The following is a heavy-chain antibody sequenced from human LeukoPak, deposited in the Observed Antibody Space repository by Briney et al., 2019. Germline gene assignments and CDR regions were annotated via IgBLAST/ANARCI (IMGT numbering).Heavy chain of an antibody. D-gene: IGHD3-10*01. CDR3: VRDRGFGANDY. J-gene: IGHJ4*02. Sequence: GGSLRLSCAASGFTFSSYWMSWVRQAPGKGLEWVANMRQDGSTMSYVDSVRGRFTISRDNAKNSLYLQMSSLGADDTAVYYCVRDRGFGANDYWGQGTLVTVSS. CDR2: MRQDGSTM. CDR1: GFTFSSYW. V-gene: IGHV3-7*01.